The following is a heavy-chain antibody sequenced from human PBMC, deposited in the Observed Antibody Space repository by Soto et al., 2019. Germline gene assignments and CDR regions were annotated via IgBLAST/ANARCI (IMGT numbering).Heavy chain of an antibody. V-gene: IGHV4-59*01. CDR1: GGSISTYY. J-gene: IGHJ4*02. Sequence: QVQLQESGPGLVKPSETLSLTCTVSGGSISTYYWSWIRQPPGKGLEWIGYIYYNGRTNYNPSLESLVTISLVTSKSQFSLKLSSVSAADTAVYYCARDGSGYDFWSGPYFFDYCGPGTLVTVSS. CDR3: ARDGSGYDFWSGPYFFDY. CDR2: IYYNGRT. D-gene: IGHD3-3*01.